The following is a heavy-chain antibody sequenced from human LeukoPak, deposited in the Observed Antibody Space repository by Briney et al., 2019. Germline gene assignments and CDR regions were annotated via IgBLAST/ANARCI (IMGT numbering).Heavy chain of an antibody. CDR3: ARVWGYYDSSGYYRYYFDY. CDR2: ISSSGSTI. D-gene: IGHD3-22*01. J-gene: IGHJ4*02. V-gene: IGHV3-48*03. Sequence: GGSLRLSCAASGFTFSSYEMNWVRQAPGKGLEWVSYISSSGSTIYYADSVKGRFTISRDNAKNSLYLQMNSLRAEDTAVYYCARVWGYYDSSGYYRYYFDYWGQGTLVTVSS. CDR1: GFTFSSYE.